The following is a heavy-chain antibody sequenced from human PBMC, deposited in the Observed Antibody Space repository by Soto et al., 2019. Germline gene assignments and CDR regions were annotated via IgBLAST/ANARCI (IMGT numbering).Heavy chain of an antibody. D-gene: IGHD3-10*01. J-gene: IGHJ6*02. CDR1: GGSIPNYY. V-gene: IGHV4-59*08. Sequence: QVQLQESGPGLVKPSETLSLTCTVSGGSIPNYYCSWFRQPPGKGLEWIGYIRYDGYSDYNLSLKRRVTMSMDTSKTQFSLMLESVTVTDTAVYYCARHGFGSLHGLVDVWGQGTTVIVSS. CDR2: IRYDGYS. CDR3: ARHGFGSLHGLVDV.